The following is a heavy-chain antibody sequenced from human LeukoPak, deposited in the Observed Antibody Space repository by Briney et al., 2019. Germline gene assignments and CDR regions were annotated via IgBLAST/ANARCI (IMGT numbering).Heavy chain of an antibody. CDR3: AKYDMGYCSSTSCPLFDY. CDR1: GFTFDDYA. CDR2: ISWNSGSI. Sequence: GGSLRLSCAASGFTFDDYAMHWVRQAPGKGLEWVSGISWNSGSIGYADSVKGRFTISRDNAKNSLYLQMNSLRAEDTAVYYCAKYDMGYCSSTSCPLFDYWGQGTLVTVSS. D-gene: IGHD2-2*01. J-gene: IGHJ4*02. V-gene: IGHV3-9*01.